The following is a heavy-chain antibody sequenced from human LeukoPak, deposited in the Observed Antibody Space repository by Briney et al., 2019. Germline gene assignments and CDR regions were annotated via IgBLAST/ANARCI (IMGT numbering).Heavy chain of an antibody. V-gene: IGHV4-39*01. CDR3: ARPWGVGAPFDP. Sequence: SETLSLTCAVSNGSITTNSYYWGWIRQPPGKGLEWIGTIFHSGSTYYNPSLKSRVTITVDTSKNQFSLNLNSVTSADTAVYYCARPWGVGAPFDPWGPGTLVTVSS. CDR1: NGSITTNSYY. D-gene: IGHD1-26*01. CDR2: IFHSGST. J-gene: IGHJ5*02.